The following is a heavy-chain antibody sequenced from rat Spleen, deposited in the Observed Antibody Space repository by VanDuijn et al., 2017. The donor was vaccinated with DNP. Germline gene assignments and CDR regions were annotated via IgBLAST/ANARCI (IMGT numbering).Heavy chain of an antibody. CDR2: ISYSGST. D-gene: IGHD1-7*01. Sequence: EVQLQESGPGLVKPSQSLSLTCSVTGYSITSNYWGWIRKFPGNKMEWIGYISYSGSTGYNPSLKGRISITRDSSKNHFLLHLNSVTTEDTATYYCARWTRYFDYWGQGIMVTVSS. CDR3: ARWTRYFDY. J-gene: IGHJ2*01. CDR1: GYSITSNY. V-gene: IGHV3-1*01.